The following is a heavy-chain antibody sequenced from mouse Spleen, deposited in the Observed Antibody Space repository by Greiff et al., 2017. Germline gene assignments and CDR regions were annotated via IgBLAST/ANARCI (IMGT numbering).Heavy chain of an antibody. V-gene: IGHV5-9-3*01. Sequence: EVQRVESGGGLVKPGGSLKLSCAASGFTFSSYAMSWVRQTPEKRLEWVATISSGGSYTYYPDSVKGRFTISRDNAKNTLYLQMSSLRSEDTAMYYCARRGYDYAMDYWGQGTSVTVSS. CDR2: ISSGGSYT. D-gene: IGHD2-3*01. CDR1: GFTFSSYA. J-gene: IGHJ4*01. CDR3: ARRGYDYAMDY.